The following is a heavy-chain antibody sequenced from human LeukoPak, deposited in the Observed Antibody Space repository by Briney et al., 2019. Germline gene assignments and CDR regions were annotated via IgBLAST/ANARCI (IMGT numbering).Heavy chain of an antibody. CDR3: ARDDSGSYQDIYFEY. CDR1: GYTFTSYG. CDR2: ISAYNGNT. V-gene: IGHV1-18*01. J-gene: IGHJ4*02. D-gene: IGHD1-26*01. Sequence: ASVKVSCKASGYTFTSYGISWVRQALGQGLEWMGWISAYNGNTNYAQKLQGRVTMTTDTSTSTAYMELRSLRSDDTAVYYCARDDSGSYQDIYFEYWGQGTLVTVSS.